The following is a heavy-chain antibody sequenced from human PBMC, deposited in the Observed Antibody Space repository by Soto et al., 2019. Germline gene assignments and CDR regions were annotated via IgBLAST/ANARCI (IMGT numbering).Heavy chain of an antibody. V-gene: IGHV3-33*01. D-gene: IGHD3-3*01. J-gene: IGHJ3*02. CDR2: IWYDGSNK. CDR3: AREARVIIQGAFDI. CDR1: GFTFSSYG. Sequence: PGGSLRLSCAASGFTFSSYGMHWVRQAPGKGLEWVAVIWYDGSNKYYADSVKGRFTISRDNSKNTLYLQMNSLRAEDTAVYYCAREARVIIQGAFDIWGQGTMVTVSS.